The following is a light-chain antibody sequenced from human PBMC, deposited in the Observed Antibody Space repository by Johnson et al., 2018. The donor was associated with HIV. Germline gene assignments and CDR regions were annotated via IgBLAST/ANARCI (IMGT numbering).Light chain of an antibody. Sequence: QSVLTQPPSVSAAPGQKVTISCSGSNSNIGNNYVSWYQQLPGRAPKLLIYDNNKRPSGIPDRFSGSKSGTSATLGITGLQTGDEADYYCGTWDSSLSQGVFGPGPKVTVL. CDR1: NSNIGNNY. J-gene: IGLJ1*01. CDR2: DNN. CDR3: GTWDSSLSQGV. V-gene: IGLV1-51*01.